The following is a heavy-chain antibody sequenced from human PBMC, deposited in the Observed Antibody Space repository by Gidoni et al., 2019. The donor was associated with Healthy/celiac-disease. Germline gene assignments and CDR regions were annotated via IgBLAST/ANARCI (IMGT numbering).Heavy chain of an antibody. CDR3: ASPQGADSGYDSDY. Sequence: QLQLQESGPGLVKPSETLSLPCTVSGVSIRSSSYYWGWIRQPPGKGLEWIGSIYYSGSTYYNPSLKSRVTISVDTSKNQFSLKLSSVTAADTAVYYCASPQGADSGYDSDYWGQGTLVTVSS. V-gene: IGHV4-39*01. J-gene: IGHJ4*02. D-gene: IGHD5-12*01. CDR2: IYYSGST. CDR1: GVSIRSSSYY.